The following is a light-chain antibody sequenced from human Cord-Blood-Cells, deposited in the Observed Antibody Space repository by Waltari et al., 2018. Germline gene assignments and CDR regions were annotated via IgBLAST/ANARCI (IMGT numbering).Light chain of an antibody. V-gene: IGLV2-8*01. J-gene: IGLJ2*01. CDR3: SSYAGSNNLGV. Sequence: QSALTQPPSASGSPGQSVTISCTGTSSDVGGYNYVSWYQQHPGKAPKLMIYEVSNGPSGVPDRFSGSKSGNPASLTVAWLQAEDEADYYCSSYAGSNNLGVFGGGTKLTVL. CDR2: EVS. CDR1: SSDVGGYNY.